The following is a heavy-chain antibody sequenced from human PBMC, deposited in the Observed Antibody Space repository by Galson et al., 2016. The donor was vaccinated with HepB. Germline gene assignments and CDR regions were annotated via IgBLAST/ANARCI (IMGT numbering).Heavy chain of an antibody. D-gene: IGHD3-22*01. CDR1: GYTFTNYW. CDR2: IYPGDSDT. Sequence: QSGAEVKKPGESLKISCKASGYTFTNYWIGWVRQMPGKGLEWMGIIYPGDSDTRYSPSFQGRVPISADKSIATAYLQWSSLEASDTAIYYCARHPKYYDTTGYFYWGQGTLVTVSS. J-gene: IGHJ4*02. V-gene: IGHV5-51*01. CDR3: ARHPKYYDTTGYFY.